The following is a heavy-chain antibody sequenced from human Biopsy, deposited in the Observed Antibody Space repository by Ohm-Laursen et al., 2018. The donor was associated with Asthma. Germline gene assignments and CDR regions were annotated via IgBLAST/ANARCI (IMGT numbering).Heavy chain of an antibody. CDR3: ARGYSGTDRIVYYYSGMEV. Sequence: GDSVKVSCKASGDSLGSFINYAISWVRQTPRQGLERMGWLIPVLGTADHAPMFEGRVTITADESTSTAYLELTSLRFEDTAVYYCARGYSGTDRIVYYYSGMEVWGQGTTVTVSS. CDR2: LIPVLGTA. J-gene: IGHJ6*02. D-gene: IGHD5-12*01. V-gene: IGHV1-69*13. CDR1: GDSLGSFINYA.